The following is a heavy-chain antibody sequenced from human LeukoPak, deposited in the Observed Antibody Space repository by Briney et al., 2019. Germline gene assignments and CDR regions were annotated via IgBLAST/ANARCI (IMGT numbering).Heavy chain of an antibody. CDR2: IVVGSGNT. CDR1: GFTFTSSA. V-gene: IGHV1-58*02. D-gene: IGHD5-12*01. J-gene: IGHJ3*02. CDR3: AAGTPNIVAHDAFDI. Sequence: TSVKVSCKASGFTFTSSAMQWVRQARGQRLEWIGWIVVGSGNTNYAQKSQERVTITRDMSTSTAYMELSSLRSEDTAVHYCAAGTPNIVAHDAFDIWGQGTMATVSS.